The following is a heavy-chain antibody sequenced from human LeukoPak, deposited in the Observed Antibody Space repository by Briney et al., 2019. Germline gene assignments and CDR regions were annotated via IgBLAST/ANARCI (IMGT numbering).Heavy chain of an antibody. CDR2: INLSGST. Sequence: SETLSLTSAGQAVSFCGYHWSSSCQTPGRGLLWSGEINLSGSTNYNPSLKSRVTISVDTSKNQFSLKLSSVTAADTAVYYCARASYYDFWSGYYRGGFDYWGQGTLVTVSS. CDR3: ARASYYDFWSGYYRGGFDY. D-gene: IGHD3-3*01. CDR1: AVSFCGYH. J-gene: IGHJ4*02. V-gene: IGHV4-34*01.